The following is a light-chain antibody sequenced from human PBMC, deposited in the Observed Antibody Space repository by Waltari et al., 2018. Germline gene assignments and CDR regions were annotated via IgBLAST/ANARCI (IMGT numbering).Light chain of an antibody. CDR1: SSDIGSYSL. Sequence: QSALTQPASVAGSPGQSITISCTGTSSDIGSYSLVSWYQQQPGKAPKLIVYEVTRRPSGVSLRFSGSKSDNTAPLTISGLQAEDEADYYCCSYGGVPSYVLFGGGTKLTVL. CDR3: CSYGGVPSYVL. CDR2: EVT. V-gene: IGLV2-23*02. J-gene: IGLJ2*01.